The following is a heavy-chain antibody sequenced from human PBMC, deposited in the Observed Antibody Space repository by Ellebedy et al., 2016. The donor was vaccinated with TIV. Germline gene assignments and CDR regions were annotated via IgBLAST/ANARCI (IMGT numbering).Heavy chain of an antibody. CDR1: GNTLTSYY. J-gene: IGHJ4*02. D-gene: IGHD5-24*01. Sequence: AASVKVSCKASGNTLTSYYFNWVRQASGQGLEWMGWMNPENGHTGYAQKFQGRVTMTWNTSTNTAYMDLTSLTSDDAAVYYCARGLRTWYRDEWGQGTLVTVSS. V-gene: IGHV1-8*01. CDR3: ARGLRTWYRDE. CDR2: MNPENGHT.